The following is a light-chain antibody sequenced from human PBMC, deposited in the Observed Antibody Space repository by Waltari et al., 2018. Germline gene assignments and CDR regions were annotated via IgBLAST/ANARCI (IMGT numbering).Light chain of an antibody. Sequence: DIPMTRSPSSLSASVGARVTITCQASQDISNYLNWYQQKPGKAPKLLIYDASNLETGVPSRFSGSGSGTDFTFTISSLQPEDIATYYCQQYDNLLTFGGGTKVEIK. CDR2: DAS. CDR1: QDISNY. V-gene: IGKV1-33*01. CDR3: QQYDNLLT. J-gene: IGKJ4*01.